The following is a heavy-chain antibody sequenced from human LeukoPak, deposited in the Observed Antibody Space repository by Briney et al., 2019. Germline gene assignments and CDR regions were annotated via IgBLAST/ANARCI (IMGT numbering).Heavy chain of an antibody. CDR2: ISGTGAST. V-gene: IGHV3-23*01. CDR3: AKKTAYSSGWYLDY. Sequence: GGSLRLSCAASGFTFSSYAMSWVRQAPGKGLEWVSGISGTGASTYYADSLKGRFTISRDNSKNTLYLQMNSLRAEDTAVYYCAKKTAYSSGWYLDYWGQGTLVTVSS. J-gene: IGHJ4*02. D-gene: IGHD6-19*01. CDR1: GFTFSSYA.